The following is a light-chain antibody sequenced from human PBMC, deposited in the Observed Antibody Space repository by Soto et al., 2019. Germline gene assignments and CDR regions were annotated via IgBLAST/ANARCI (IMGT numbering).Light chain of an antibody. CDR2: DAS. CDR1: QSVRNY. V-gene: IGKV3-11*01. CDR3: QQRSNWPWT. J-gene: IGKJ1*01. Sequence: EIVLTQSPATLSLSPGERATLSCRASQSVRNYLAWYQQKPRQAPRLLIYDASNRATCIPGRFSGSGSGTDFTFAISSLEPEDIAVYFCQQRSNWPWTFGQGTKVEIK.